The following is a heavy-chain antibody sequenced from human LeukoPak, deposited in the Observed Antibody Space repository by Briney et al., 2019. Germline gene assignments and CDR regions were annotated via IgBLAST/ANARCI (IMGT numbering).Heavy chain of an antibody. Sequence: SETLSLTCTVSGGSISSYYWSWIRQPPGKGLEGIGYIYYSGSTNYNPSLKSRVTISVDTSKNQFSLKLSSVTAADTAVYYCARQGRSGSSWYDYWGQGTLVTVSS. V-gene: IGHV4-59*01. CDR1: GGSISSYY. D-gene: IGHD6-13*01. CDR2: IYYSGST. CDR3: ARQGRSGSSWYDY. J-gene: IGHJ4*02.